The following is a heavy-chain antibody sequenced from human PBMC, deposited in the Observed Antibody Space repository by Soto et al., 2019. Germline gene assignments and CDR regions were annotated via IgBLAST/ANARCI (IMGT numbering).Heavy chain of an antibody. Sequence: PSETLSLTCTVSGGSISSGGYYWSWIRQHPGKGLEWIGYIYYSGSTYYNPSLKSRVTISVDTSKNQFSLKLSSVTAADTAVYYCARENIAAAGHVDYWGQGTLVTVSS. CDR1: GGSISSGGYY. D-gene: IGHD6-13*01. J-gene: IGHJ4*02. CDR2: IYYSGST. CDR3: ARENIAAAGHVDY. V-gene: IGHV4-31*03.